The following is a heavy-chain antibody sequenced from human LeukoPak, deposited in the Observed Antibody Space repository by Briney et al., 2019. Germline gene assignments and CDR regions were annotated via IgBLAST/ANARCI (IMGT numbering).Heavy chain of an antibody. J-gene: IGHJ4*02. CDR3: ARRRHCSATSCYYFDY. D-gene: IGHD2-2*01. Sequence: SETLSLTCTVSGGSISSSSYYWGWIRQPPGKGLEWIGNIYYSGSTYYNPSLKSRVTISVDTSKNQFSLKLSSVTAADTAVYYCARRRHCSATSCYYFDYWGQGTLVTVSS. CDR2: IYYSGST. CDR1: GGSISSSSYY. V-gene: IGHV4-39*01.